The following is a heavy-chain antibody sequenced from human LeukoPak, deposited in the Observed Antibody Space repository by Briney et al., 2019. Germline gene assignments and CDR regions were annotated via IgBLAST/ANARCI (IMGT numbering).Heavy chain of an antibody. CDR1: GASIRSYY. Sequence: PSETLSLTCTVSGASIRSYYWSWIRQPPGKGLEWIGYIYNSGNTNYNPSLKSRVTISVETSKNQFSLKLNSVTAADTAVYYCARDLTTIGYLDNWGQGTLVTVSS. V-gene: IGHV4-59*01. D-gene: IGHD1-14*01. CDR3: ARDLTTIGYLDN. J-gene: IGHJ4*02. CDR2: IYNSGNT.